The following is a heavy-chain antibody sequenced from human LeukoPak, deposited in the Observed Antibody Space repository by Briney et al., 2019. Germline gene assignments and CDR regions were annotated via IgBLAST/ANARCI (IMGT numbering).Heavy chain of an antibody. CDR2: ISGSGDST. D-gene: IGHD3-3*01. Sequence: PGGSLRLSCAASGFTFSSYAMSWVRQAPGEGLEWVSVISGSGDSTFYADSVKGRFTISRDNSKNTLYLQMNSLRAEDTGVYYCAFWSGNLYFWGQGALVTVSS. J-gene: IGHJ4*02. V-gene: IGHV3-23*01. CDR3: AFWSGNLYF. CDR1: GFTFSSYA.